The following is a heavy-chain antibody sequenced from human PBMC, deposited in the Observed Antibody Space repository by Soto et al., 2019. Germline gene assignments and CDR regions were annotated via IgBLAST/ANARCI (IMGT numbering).Heavy chain of an antibody. D-gene: IGHD2-21*01. CDR3: ARYQGIPYCGGDCYSDWYFDL. Sequence: ASVKVSCKASGYNFTNYAIHWVRQAPGQRLEWMGWLKPGNGNTKYPQKFQGRVTITRDTSASTAYMFLSSLRSEDTAVYYCARYQGIPYCGGDCYSDWYFDLWGRGTLVTVSS. V-gene: IGHV1-3*01. J-gene: IGHJ2*01. CDR1: GYNFTNYA. CDR2: LKPGNGNT.